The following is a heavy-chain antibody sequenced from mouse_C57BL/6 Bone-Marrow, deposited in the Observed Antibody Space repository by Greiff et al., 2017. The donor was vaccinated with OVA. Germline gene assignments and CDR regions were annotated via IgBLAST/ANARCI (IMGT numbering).Heavy chain of an antibody. CDR1: GFNIKDDY. CDR2: IDPENGDT. D-gene: IGHD1-1*02. Sequence: VQLKQSGAELVRPGASVKLSCTASGFNIKDDYMHWVKQRPEQGLEWIGWIDPENGDTEYASKFQGKATITADTSSNTAYLQLSSRTSEDTAVYYCTTLAVAYFDYWGQGTTLTVSS. V-gene: IGHV14-4*01. CDR3: TTLAVAYFDY. J-gene: IGHJ2*01.